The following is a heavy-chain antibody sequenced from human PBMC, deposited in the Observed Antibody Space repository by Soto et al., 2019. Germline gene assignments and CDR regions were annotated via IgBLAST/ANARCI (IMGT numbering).Heavy chain of an antibody. CDR2: IYYSGST. Sequence: PSETLSLTCTVSGGSISSGDYYWSWIRQPPGKGLEWIGYIYYSGSTYYNPSLKSRVTISVDTSKNQFSLKLSSVTAADTAVYYCARDASVSGSSRAFDIWGQGTMVTVSS. V-gene: IGHV4-30-4*01. CDR1: GGSISSGDYY. J-gene: IGHJ3*02. CDR3: ARDASVSGSSRAFDI. D-gene: IGHD1-20*01.